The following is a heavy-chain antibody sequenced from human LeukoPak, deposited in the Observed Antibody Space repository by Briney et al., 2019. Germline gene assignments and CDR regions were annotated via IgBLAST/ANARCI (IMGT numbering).Heavy chain of an antibody. CDR2: INTNSGGT. D-gene: IGHD2-2*01. Sequence: ASVKVSCKASGYTFNGYYMHWVRQAPGQGLEWMGWINTNSGGTNYAQKFQGRVTMTRDMYISTAYMELSRLRSDDTAVYYCARDPIVVVPAAIPFDPWGQGTLVTVSS. CDR1: GYTFNGYY. J-gene: IGHJ5*02. CDR3: ARDPIVVVPAAIPFDP. V-gene: IGHV1-2*02.